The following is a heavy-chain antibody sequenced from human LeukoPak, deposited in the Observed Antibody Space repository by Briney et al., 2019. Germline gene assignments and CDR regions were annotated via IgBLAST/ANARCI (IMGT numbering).Heavy chain of an antibody. V-gene: IGHV3-30*18. CDR1: GLTFSSYG. D-gene: IGHD3-10*01. Sequence: GGSLRLSCAASGLTFSSYGMHWVRQAPGEGLEWVAVISFDGSNKYYADSVKGRFTISRDNSKNTLYLQMNSLRAEDTAVYYCAKDRAEKSPDAFDIWGQGTMVTVSS. CDR2: ISFDGSNK. J-gene: IGHJ3*02. CDR3: AKDRAEKSPDAFDI.